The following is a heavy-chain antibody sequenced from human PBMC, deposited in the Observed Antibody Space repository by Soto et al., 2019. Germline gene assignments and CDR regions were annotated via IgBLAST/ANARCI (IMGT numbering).Heavy chain of an antibody. Sequence: PSDTLSLTCTVTGDSINNRSYYWGWIRQPPGKGLEWIGSIYYSGSTYNNPSLKSRVSMSVDTSKNQFSLKLRSVTAADTALYYCARQRTSVVTQAYFDSWGQGSLVTVSS. V-gene: IGHV4-39*01. CDR3: ARQRTSVVTQAYFDS. D-gene: IGHD2-21*02. J-gene: IGHJ4*02. CDR2: IYYSGST. CDR1: GDSINNRSYY.